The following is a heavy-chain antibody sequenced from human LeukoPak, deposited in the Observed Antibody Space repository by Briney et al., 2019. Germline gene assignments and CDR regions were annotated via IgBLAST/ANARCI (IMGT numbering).Heavy chain of an antibody. D-gene: IGHD4-17*01. V-gene: IGHV3-23*01. Sequence: GGSLRLSCAASGFTFSSYAMSWVRQAPGKGLEWVSAISGSGGSTYYADSVKGRFTISRDNSKNTLYLQMNSLRAEDTAVYYCAKLPTVTSSYYYYGMDDWGQGTTVTVSS. CDR1: GFTFSSYA. CDR2: ISGSGGST. J-gene: IGHJ6*02. CDR3: AKLPTVTSSYYYYGMDD.